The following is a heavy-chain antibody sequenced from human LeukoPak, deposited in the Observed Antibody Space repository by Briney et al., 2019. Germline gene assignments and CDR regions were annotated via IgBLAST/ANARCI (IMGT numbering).Heavy chain of an antibody. V-gene: IGHV4-59*01. Sequence: SETLSLTCTVSGGSPSSYYWSWIRQPPGKGLEWIGYIYYSGSTNYNPSLKSRVTISVDTSKIQFSLKLSSVTAADTAVYYCARVAYHYYYYMDVWGKGTTVTVSS. CDR1: GGSPSSYY. CDR3: ARVAYHYYYYMDV. CDR2: IYYSGST. J-gene: IGHJ6*03.